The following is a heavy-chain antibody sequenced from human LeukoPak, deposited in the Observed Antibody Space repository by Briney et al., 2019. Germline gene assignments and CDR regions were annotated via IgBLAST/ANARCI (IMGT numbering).Heavy chain of an antibody. Sequence: PGGSPRLSCAASGFTFSSYGMSWVRQAPGKGLEWVSAISGSGGSTYYADSVKGRFTISRDNSKNTLYLQMNSLRAEDTAVYYCAKDQVAYYDSSVSFDYWGQGTLVTVSS. CDR2: ISGSGGST. V-gene: IGHV3-23*01. CDR1: GFTFSSYG. D-gene: IGHD3-22*01. J-gene: IGHJ4*02. CDR3: AKDQVAYYDSSVSFDY.